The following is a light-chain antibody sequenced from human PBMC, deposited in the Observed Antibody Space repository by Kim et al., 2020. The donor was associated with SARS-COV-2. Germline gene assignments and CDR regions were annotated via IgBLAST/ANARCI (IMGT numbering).Light chain of an antibody. V-gene: IGLV2-14*01. Sequence: GQSVTISCRGATDDVRGDTSVSWYQHHPGKGPTLLIFEATRRPSGVSPRFSGSASANTASLTISGVQPDDEAHYFCSSYTTDKTWVFGGGTQLTVL. CDR2: EAT. J-gene: IGLJ3*02. CDR3: SSYTTDKTWV. CDR1: TDDVRGDTS.